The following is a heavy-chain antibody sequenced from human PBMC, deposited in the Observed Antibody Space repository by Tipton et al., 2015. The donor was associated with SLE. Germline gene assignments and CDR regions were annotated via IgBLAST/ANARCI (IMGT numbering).Heavy chain of an antibody. CDR3: ARDHGSHLLGISFDY. Sequence: GSLRLSCAASGFTFSSYWMHWVRQAPGKGLEWVSSISSSSSYIYYADSVKGRFTISRDNAKNSLYLQMNSLRAEDTAVYYCARDHGSHLLGISFDYWGQGTLVTVSS. V-gene: IGHV3-21*01. CDR2: ISSSSSYI. D-gene: IGHD7-27*01. CDR1: GFTFSSYW. J-gene: IGHJ4*02.